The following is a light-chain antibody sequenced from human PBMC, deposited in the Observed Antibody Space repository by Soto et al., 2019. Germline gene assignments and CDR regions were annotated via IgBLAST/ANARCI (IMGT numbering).Light chain of an antibody. CDR3: QQYDKWPHT. CDR2: YAS. Sequence: MEMTQSPATLSVSPGERATLSCRASQNLSRNLAWYQQQPGQAPRLLIFYASTRATGIPARFSGSGSGTDFTLTISSLQSEDFAVYYCQQYDKWPHTFGQGTKLEIK. V-gene: IGKV3-15*01. CDR1: QNLSRN. J-gene: IGKJ2*01.